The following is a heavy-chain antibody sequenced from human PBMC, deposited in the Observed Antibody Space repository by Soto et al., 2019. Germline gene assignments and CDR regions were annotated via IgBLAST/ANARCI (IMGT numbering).Heavy chain of an antibody. V-gene: IGHV1-69*12. CDR1: GDTFSNYA. J-gene: IGHJ3*02. D-gene: IGHD1-7*01. CDR2: IVPIFRTT. Sequence: QVQLVQSGAEVKKSGSSVKVACKVSGDTFSNYAINWVRRASGQGLEWMGAIVPIFRTTNYAQKFQGRVTITADESTITAYMELSRLRSDDTATYYCAREASAPGTFREDASDIWGQGTKVTVSS. CDR3: AREASAPGTFREDASDI.